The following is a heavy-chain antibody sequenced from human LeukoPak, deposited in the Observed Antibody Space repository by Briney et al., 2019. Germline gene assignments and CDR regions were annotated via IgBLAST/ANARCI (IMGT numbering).Heavy chain of an antibody. V-gene: IGHV3-23*01. J-gene: IGHJ5*02. D-gene: IGHD1-7*01. CDR2: ISGSGGST. CDR3: AKDGLTGTTHSYWFDP. Sequence: GGSLRLSCAASGFTFSSYAMSWVRQAPGKGLEWVSAISGSGGSTYYADSVKGRFTISRDNSKNTLYLQMNSLRAEDTAVYYCAKDGLTGTTHSYWFDPWGQGTLVTVSS. CDR1: GFTFSSYA.